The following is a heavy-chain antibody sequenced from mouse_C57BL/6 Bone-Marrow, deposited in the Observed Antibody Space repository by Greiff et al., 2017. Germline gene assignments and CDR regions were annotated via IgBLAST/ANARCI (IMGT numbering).Heavy chain of an antibody. Sequence: QVQLQQSGAELVRPGTSVKVSCKASGYAFTNYLIEWVKQRPGQGLEWIGVINPGSGGTNYNGKFKGKATLTADKSSSTAYMQLSSLTSEDSAVYFCARSSSYYSNYLAYWGQGTLVTVSA. CDR3: ARSSSYYSNYLAY. J-gene: IGHJ3*01. D-gene: IGHD2-5*01. CDR2: INPGSGGT. CDR1: GYAFTNYL. V-gene: IGHV1-54*01.